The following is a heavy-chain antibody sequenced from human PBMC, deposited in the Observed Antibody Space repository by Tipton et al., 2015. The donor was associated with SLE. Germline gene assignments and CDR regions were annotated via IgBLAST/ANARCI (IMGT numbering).Heavy chain of an antibody. CDR1: GGSFSGYY. Sequence: LRLSCAVYGGSFSGYYWSWIRQSPGKGLEWIGEINHSGSTNYNPSLKSRVTISVDTSKNQFSLKLSSVTAADTAVYYCARRCQYQLLRWGQGTLVTVSS. D-gene: IGHD2-2*01. CDR3: ARRCQYQLLR. J-gene: IGHJ4*02. CDR2: INHSGST. V-gene: IGHV4-34*01.